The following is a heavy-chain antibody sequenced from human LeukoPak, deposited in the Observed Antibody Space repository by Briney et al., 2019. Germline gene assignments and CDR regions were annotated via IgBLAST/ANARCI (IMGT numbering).Heavy chain of an antibody. CDR3: AKSYDFWSGYYYMDV. CDR2: IWYDGSNK. J-gene: IGHJ6*03. Sequence: AGRSLRLSCAASGFTFSSYAIHWVRQAPGKGLEWVAYIWYDGSNKYYADSVKGRFTISRDNSKNTLYLQMNSLRAEDTAVYYCAKSYDFWSGYYYMDVWGKGTTVTVSS. D-gene: IGHD3-3*01. V-gene: IGHV3-33*06. CDR1: GFTFSSYA.